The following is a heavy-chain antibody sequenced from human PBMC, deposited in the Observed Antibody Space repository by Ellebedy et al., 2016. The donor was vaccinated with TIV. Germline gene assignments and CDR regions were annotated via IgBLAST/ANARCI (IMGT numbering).Heavy chain of an antibody. Sequence: MPSETLSLTCTVSGGSVSSANYYWTWFRQPPGKGLEWIGYIYSSGRTDYKHSLKSRVTISVDTSKNQFSLKLSSVTAADTAVFYCAREISYYYGMDVWGQGTTVTVSS. V-gene: IGHV4-61*01. D-gene: IGHD3-3*01. CDR3: AREISYYYGMDV. CDR2: IYSSGRT. J-gene: IGHJ6*02. CDR1: GGSVSSANYY.